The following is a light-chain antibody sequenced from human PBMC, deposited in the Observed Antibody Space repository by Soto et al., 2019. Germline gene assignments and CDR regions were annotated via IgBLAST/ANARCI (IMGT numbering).Light chain of an antibody. CDR1: QRISSW. V-gene: IGKV1-5*01. CDR2: NAS. CDR3: QYYNRYWT. Sequence: DIQMTQSPSTLSATPGDRVTITCRASQRISSWLAWYQQRPGKGPKLRIYNASRLESGVASRFSGSGSGTVITLTNSSQQPDDVATYCCQYYNRYWTFGQGTKVDI. J-gene: IGKJ1*01.